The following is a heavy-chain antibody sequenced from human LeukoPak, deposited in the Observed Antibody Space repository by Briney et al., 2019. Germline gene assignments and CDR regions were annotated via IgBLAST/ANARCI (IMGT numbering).Heavy chain of an antibody. CDR2: ISAFNGNT. Sequence: GASVKVSCKASGYIFNSYAITWVRQAPGLGLEWMGWISAFNGNTNYPQKFQGRVTMTTDTSTSTAYMELRSLRSDDTAVYYCARGGIVGDPYYFDYWGQGTLVTVSS. CDR3: ARGGIVGDPYYFDY. CDR1: GYIFNSYA. J-gene: IGHJ4*02. D-gene: IGHD1-26*01. V-gene: IGHV1-18*01.